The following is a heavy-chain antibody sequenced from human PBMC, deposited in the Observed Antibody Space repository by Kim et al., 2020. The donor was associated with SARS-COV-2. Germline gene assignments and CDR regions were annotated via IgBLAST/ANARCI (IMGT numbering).Heavy chain of an antibody. D-gene: IGHD4-4*01. CDR3: AKALANGDYSGVVDS. CDR1: GFAFDDFA. Sequence: GGSLRLSCTGSGFAFDDFAMHWVRQAPGKGLEWVSNINFHSGNIAYADSVGGRFTISRNNAKRSLYLQMDSLRPEDTALYYCAKALANGDYSGVVDSWGQGTFVTVSS. J-gene: IGHJ4*02. V-gene: IGHV3-9*01. CDR2: INFHSGNI.